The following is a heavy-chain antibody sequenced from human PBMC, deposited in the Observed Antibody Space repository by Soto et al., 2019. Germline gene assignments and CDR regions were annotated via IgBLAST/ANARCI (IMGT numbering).Heavy chain of an antibody. CDR3: ARDGSINARGYSYAMDV. CDR1: GGTFSNYA. J-gene: IGHJ6*02. Sequence: QVQLVQSGAEVKKPGSSVKVSCRASGGTFSNYAISWVRQAPGQGLEWMGGIIPKFGTTNYAQKFQGRVTITADESTGTAYMEVSGLRAEDTAIYYCARDGSINARGYSYAMDVWGQGTTIIVSS. CDR2: IIPKFGTT. V-gene: IGHV1-69*01. D-gene: IGHD1-26*01.